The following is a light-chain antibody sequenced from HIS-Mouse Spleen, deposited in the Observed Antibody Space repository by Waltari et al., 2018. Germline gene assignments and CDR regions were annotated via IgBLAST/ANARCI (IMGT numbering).Light chain of an antibody. J-gene: IGLJ2*01. Sequence: SYELTQPPSVSVSPGQTARHPCSGDALPKKYPYWYQQKSGQATVLVIDEDSKRPSGIPERFSGSSSGTMATLTISGAQVEDEADYYCYSTDSSGNHRVFGGGTKLTVL. V-gene: IGLV3-10*01. CDR1: ALPKKY. CDR3: YSTDSSGNHRV. CDR2: EDS.